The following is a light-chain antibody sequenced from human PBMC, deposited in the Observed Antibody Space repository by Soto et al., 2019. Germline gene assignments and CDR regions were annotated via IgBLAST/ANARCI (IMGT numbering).Light chain of an antibody. V-gene: IGLV2-8*01. J-gene: IGLJ2*01. CDR2: EVS. Sequence: QSALTQPPSASGSPGQSVTISCTGTSSDVGGYNYVSWYQQHPGKAPKLLIYEVSKRPSGVPDRFSGSKSGNTASLTVSGLQAEYEADYYCSSYAGSNNFWVFGGGTKLTVL. CDR1: SSDVGGYNY. CDR3: SSYAGSNNFWV.